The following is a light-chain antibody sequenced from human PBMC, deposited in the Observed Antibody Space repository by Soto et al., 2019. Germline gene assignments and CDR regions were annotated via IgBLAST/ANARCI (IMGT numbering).Light chain of an antibody. J-gene: IGLJ2*01. CDR2: EVN. V-gene: IGLV2-8*01. CDR3: SSYAGRNNLV. CDR1: SSDVGGYNY. Sequence: QSALTQPPSASGSPGQSVAISCTGTSSDVGGYNYVSWYQQHPGKAPKLMIYEVNKRPSGVPDRFSGSKSGNTASLTVSGLQAEDEAYYYCSSYAGRNNLVFGGGTKLTVL.